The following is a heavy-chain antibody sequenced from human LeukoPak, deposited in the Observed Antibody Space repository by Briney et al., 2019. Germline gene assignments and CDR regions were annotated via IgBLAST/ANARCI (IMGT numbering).Heavy chain of an antibody. D-gene: IGHD1-14*01. CDR3: AAYHVSHSESGY. Sequence: ASVKVSCKASGYTFTSYGISWVRQAPGQGLEWMGWISAYNGNTNYAQKLQGRVTMTTDTSTSTAYMELRSLRSDDTAVYYCAAYHVSHSESGYWGQGTLVTVSS. CDR1: GYTFTSYG. V-gene: IGHV1-18*01. J-gene: IGHJ4*02. CDR2: ISAYNGNT.